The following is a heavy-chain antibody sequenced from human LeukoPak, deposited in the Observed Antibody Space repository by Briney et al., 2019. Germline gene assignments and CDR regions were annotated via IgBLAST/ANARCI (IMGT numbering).Heavy chain of an antibody. V-gene: IGHV3-21*01. CDR1: GFTFSSYS. Sequence: PGGSLRLSCAASGFTFSSYSMNWVRQAPGKGLEWVSSISSSSSYIYYADSVKVRFTISRDNAKNSLYLQMNSLRAEDTAVYYCARSPYGDGYFDYWGQGTLVTVSS. CDR2: ISSSSSYI. J-gene: IGHJ4*02. D-gene: IGHD4-17*01. CDR3: ARSPYGDGYFDY.